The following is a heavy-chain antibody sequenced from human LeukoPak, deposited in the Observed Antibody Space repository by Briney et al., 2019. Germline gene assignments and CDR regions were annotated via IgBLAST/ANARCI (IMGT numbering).Heavy chain of an antibody. Sequence: GGSLRLSCEASGFTFHDSYMTWIRQAPGKGLEWVSFISNSGDSIFYADSEKGLFIPSRDNAKSSLYLQMNSLRADDTAVYYCAKGVKYIVVVTAQHYFDYWGQGTLVTVSS. CDR1: GFTFHDSY. V-gene: IGHV3-11*04. CDR2: ISNSGDSI. J-gene: IGHJ4*02. D-gene: IGHD2-21*02. CDR3: AKGVKYIVVVTAQHYFDY.